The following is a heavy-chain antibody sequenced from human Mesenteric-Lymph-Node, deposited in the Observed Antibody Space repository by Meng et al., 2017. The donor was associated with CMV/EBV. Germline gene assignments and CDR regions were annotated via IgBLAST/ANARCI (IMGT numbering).Heavy chain of an antibody. CDR2: INHSGVP. Sequence: QVQLQQWGAGLLTPSETLSLTCAVYGGSFSGYYWSWIRQPPGKGLEWIGEINHSGVPNYNPSLKSRVTISLDRSKNQFSLKLSSVTAGDTAVYYCARGSDIPVNNYWGQGTLVTVSS. D-gene: IGHD2-15*01. J-gene: IGHJ4*02. V-gene: IGHV4-34*01. CDR3: ARGSDIPVNNY. CDR1: GGSFSGYY.